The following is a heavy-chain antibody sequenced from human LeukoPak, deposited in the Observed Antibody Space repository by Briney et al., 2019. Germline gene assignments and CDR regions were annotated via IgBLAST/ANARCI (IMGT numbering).Heavy chain of an antibody. CDR1: GFTFGVYA. CDR3: ARATFYYDSSGYYYFDY. CDR2: IVGSGDST. D-gene: IGHD3-22*01. J-gene: IGHJ4*02. Sequence: GGSLRLSCAASGFTFGVYAMSWVRQAPGRGLEWISTIVGSGDSTWYADSVKGRFSISRDNSKNTLYLQMNSLRAEDTAVYYCARATFYYDSSGYYYFDYWGQGTLVTVSS. V-gene: IGHV3-23*01.